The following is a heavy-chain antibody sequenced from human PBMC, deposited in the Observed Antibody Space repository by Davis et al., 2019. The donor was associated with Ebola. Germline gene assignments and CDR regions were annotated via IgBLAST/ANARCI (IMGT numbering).Heavy chain of an antibody. V-gene: IGHV3-23*01. CDR2: ISGSGGST. J-gene: IGHJ4*02. Sequence: GESLKISCAASGFTFSNAWMSWVRQAPGKGLEWVSAISGSGGSTYYADSVKGRFTISRDNSKNTLYLQMNSLRAEDTAVYYCAKSYDIPFSTFDYWGQGTLVTVSS. CDR1: GFTFSNAW. CDR3: AKSYDIPFSTFDY. D-gene: IGHD3-22*01.